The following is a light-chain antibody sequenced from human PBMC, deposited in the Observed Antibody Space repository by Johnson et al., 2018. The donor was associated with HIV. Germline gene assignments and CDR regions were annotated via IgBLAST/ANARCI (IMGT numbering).Light chain of an antibody. Sequence: QSVLTQPPSVSAAPGQKVTISCSGSSSNIGNNYVSWYQQLPGTAPKLLIYDNNKRPSGIPDRFSGSKSGTSATLGITGLQTGDEADYYFGTWDSSLSAYVVGTGTKFTVL. CDR1: SSNIGNNY. V-gene: IGLV1-51*01. J-gene: IGLJ1*01. CDR3: GTWDSSLSAYV. CDR2: DNN.